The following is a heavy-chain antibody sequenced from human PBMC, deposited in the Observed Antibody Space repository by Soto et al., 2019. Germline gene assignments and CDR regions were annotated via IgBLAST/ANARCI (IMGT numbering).Heavy chain of an antibody. CDR3: AKMICSGGSCYSGWFDP. Sequence: QVQLVQSGAEVKKPGSSVKVSCKASGGTFSSFTISWVRQAPGQGLEWMGGFIRVSGPAHYAQQFQGRVTLTADESSNTTYMELSSLRSADTAAYYCAKMICSGGSCYSGWFDPWGQGTLVIVAS. CDR2: FIRVSGPA. V-gene: IGHV1-69*01. CDR1: GGTFSSFT. D-gene: IGHD2-15*01. J-gene: IGHJ5*02.